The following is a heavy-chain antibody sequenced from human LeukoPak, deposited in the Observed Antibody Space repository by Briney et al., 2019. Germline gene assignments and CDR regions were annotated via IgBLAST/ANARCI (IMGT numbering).Heavy chain of an antibody. CDR2: IRYDGSNK. CDR3: AKSSRYCSGGSCYSGYFDY. CDR1: GFTFSSYG. V-gene: IGHV3-30*02. Sequence: GGSLRLSCAASGFTFSSYGMHWVRQAPGQGLEWVAFIRYDGSNKYYADSVKGRFTISRDNSKNTLYLQMNSLRAEDTAVYYCAKSSRYCSGGSCYSGYFDYWGQGTLVTVSS. J-gene: IGHJ4*02. D-gene: IGHD2-15*01.